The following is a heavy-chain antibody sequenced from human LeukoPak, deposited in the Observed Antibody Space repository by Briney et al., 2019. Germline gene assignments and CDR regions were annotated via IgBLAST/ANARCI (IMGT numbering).Heavy chain of an antibody. J-gene: IGHJ6*03. CDR3: ARDRPLLRYYMDV. CDR1: GFSFSSYA. V-gene: IGHV3-30*04. Sequence: GGSLRLSCAASGFSFSSYAMHWVREAPGEGREWVAVISYDGSNKYYADSVKGRFTISRDNSKNTLYLQMNSLRAEDTAVYYCARDRPLLRYYMDVWGKGTTVTVSS. CDR2: ISYDGSNK.